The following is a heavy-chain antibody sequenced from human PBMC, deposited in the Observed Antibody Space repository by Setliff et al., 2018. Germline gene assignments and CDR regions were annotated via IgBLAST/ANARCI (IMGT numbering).Heavy chain of an antibody. CDR3: ARINFYVSSGYYYAPDY. J-gene: IGHJ4*02. CDR2: ISPGGGSA. D-gene: IGHD3-22*01. Sequence: ASVKVSCKASGYTFTDFGINWVRQAPGQGLEWMGWISPGGGSASIVQKFQGRVTMTSDTSTSTVYMEVTGLTSEDTAVYYCARINFYVSSGYYYAPDYWGQGTLVTVSS. V-gene: IGHV1-46*01. CDR1: GYTFTDFG.